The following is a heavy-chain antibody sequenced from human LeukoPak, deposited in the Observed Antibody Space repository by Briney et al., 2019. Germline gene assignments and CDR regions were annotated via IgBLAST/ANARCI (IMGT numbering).Heavy chain of an antibody. CDR1: GGSIGSYY. J-gene: IGHJ4*02. D-gene: IGHD3-10*01. Sequence: SEALSLTCTVSGGSIGSYYWSWIRQPPGKGLEWIGYIYYSGTTDYNPSLKSRVTISVDTSKNQFSLKLSSVTAADTAVYYCARRVSGSLYYFDYWGQGTLVTVSS. V-gene: IGHV4-59*08. CDR3: ARRVSGSLYYFDY. CDR2: IYYSGTT.